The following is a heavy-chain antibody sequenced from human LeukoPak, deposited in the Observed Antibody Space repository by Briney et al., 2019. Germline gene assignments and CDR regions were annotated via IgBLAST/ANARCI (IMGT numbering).Heavy chain of an antibody. V-gene: IGHV3-48*04. D-gene: IGHD4-23*01. CDR3: ARATRSSNSGD. CDR2: ISSSSSTI. Sequence: GGSLRLSCAASGFTFSTYSMNWVRQAPGKGLEWVSYISSSSSTIYYADSVKGRFTISRDNAKSSLYLQMNSLRAEDTAVYYCARATRSSNSGDWGQGTLVIVSS. J-gene: IGHJ4*02. CDR1: GFTFSTYS.